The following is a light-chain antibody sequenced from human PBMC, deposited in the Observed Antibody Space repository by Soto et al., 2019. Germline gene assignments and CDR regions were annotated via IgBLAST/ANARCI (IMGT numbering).Light chain of an antibody. J-gene: IGKJ5*01. V-gene: IGKV3-15*01. CDR1: QSVSSN. CDR2: GAS. CDR3: QQYSSSPS. Sequence: EIVMTQSPATLSVSPGERATLSCRASQSVSSNLAWYQQKPGQAPRLLIYGASTRATGIPARFSGSGSGTEFTLPISSLQSEDFAVYYCQQYSSSPSVGQGTRLEIK.